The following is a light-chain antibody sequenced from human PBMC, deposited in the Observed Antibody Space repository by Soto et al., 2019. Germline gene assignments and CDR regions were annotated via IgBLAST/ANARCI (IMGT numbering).Light chain of an antibody. CDR3: AAWDDSLNAYV. CDR2: RDD. J-gene: IGLJ1*01. Sequence: QSALTHPPSASGTPGQRVTISCSGSSCNIGSNSVNWFQQLPGTAPKLVIYRDDQRPSGVPDRFSGSKSGSSASLAISGLQSEDEADYYCAAWDDSLNAYVFGTGTKVTVL. V-gene: IGLV1-44*01. CDR1: SCNIGSNS.